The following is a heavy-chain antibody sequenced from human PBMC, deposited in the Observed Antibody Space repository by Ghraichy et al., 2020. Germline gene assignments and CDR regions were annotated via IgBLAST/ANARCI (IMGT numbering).Heavy chain of an antibody. CDR2: ISKDEAEK. D-gene: IGHD6-19*01. J-gene: IGHJ4*02. CDR3: ARGREWQWLAVDY. V-gene: IGHV3-30*19. CDR1: GITFRSYG. Sequence: LNISCVASGITFRSYGFHWVRQTPGKGLEWVASISKDEAEKHYAESVKGRFTISRDDSKDTLYLRMNSLRMDDTAVYYCARGREWQWLAVDYWGQGTLVSVSS.